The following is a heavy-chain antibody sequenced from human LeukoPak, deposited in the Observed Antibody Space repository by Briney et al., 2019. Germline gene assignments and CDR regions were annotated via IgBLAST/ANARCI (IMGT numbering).Heavy chain of an antibody. V-gene: IGHV4-34*01. J-gene: IGHJ6*03. Sequence: SETLSLTSAIHGAHLRGYYWSCVRQPPGKGLEWIGEINHSGSTNYNPSLKSRVTISVDTSKNQFSLKLSSVTAADTAMYYRARITAHRLYNTDVCGKGTTVTVSS. D-gene: IGHD1-20*01. CDR2: INHSGST. CDR1: GAHLRGYY. CDR3: ARITAHRLYNTDV.